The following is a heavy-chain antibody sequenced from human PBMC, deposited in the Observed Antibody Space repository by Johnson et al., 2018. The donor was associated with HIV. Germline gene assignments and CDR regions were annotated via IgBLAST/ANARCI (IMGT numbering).Heavy chain of an antibody. Sequence: MLLVESGGGLVQPGGSLRLSCAASGFTFSSYAMSWVRQAPGKGLEWVSAISGSGGSTYYADSVKGRFTISRDNSKNTLYLQMNSLRAEDTAVYYCAKDIEGSSWWTPHDPDDAFDIWGQGTMVTVSS. D-gene: IGHD6-13*01. CDR3: AKDIEGSSWWTPHDPDDAFDI. V-gene: IGHV3-23*04. J-gene: IGHJ3*02. CDR2: ISGSGGST. CDR1: GFTFSSYA.